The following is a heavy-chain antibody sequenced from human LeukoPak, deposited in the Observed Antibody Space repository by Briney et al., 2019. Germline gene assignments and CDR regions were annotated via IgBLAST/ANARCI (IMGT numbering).Heavy chain of an antibody. J-gene: IGHJ4*02. CDR2: IHPNNGDT. CDR3: ARDGPGQMVDLDY. Sequence: GASVKVSCKASGYTFSGTGRYLYWLRQPPGQGLECMGWIHPNNGDTAYAQKFEGRVAMTRDRSISTAYMELRRLRPDDTAVYFCARDGPGQMVDLDYWGKGTLVTVSS. CDR1: GYTFSGTGRY. D-gene: IGHD3-10*01. V-gene: IGHV1-2*02.